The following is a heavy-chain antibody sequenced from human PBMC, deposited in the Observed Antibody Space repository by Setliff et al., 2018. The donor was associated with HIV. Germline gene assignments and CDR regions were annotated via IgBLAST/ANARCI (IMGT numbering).Heavy chain of an antibody. Sequence: PSETLSLTCTVSGYPISSGYYWGWIRQPPGKGLEWIGSIYHSGTTYYNPSLKSRVTISVDTSKNQFSLKLRSVTAADTAVYYCARQPLYNDYNWRSYYFDYWGQGSLVTVSS. CDR3: ARQPLYNDYNWRSYYFDY. D-gene: IGHD4-4*01. J-gene: IGHJ4*02. V-gene: IGHV4-38-2*02. CDR2: IYHSGTT. CDR1: GYPISSGYY.